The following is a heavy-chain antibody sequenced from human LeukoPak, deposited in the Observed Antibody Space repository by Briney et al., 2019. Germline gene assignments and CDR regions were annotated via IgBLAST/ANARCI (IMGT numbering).Heavy chain of an antibody. J-gene: IGHJ6*03. CDR2: INTNTGNP. CDR1: GYTFTSYA. CDR3: ARDGSIGDSSGFGYYYYYMDV. V-gene: IGHV7-4-1*02. Sequence: GASVKVSCKASGYTFTSYAMNWVRQAPGQGLEWMGWINTNTGNPTYAQGFTGRFVFSLDTSVSTAYLQISSLKAEDTAVYYCARDGSIGDSSGFGYYYYYMDVWGKGTTVTVSS. D-gene: IGHD3-22*01.